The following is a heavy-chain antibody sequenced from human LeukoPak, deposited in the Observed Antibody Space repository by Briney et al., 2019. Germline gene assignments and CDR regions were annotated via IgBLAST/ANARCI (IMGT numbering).Heavy chain of an antibody. CDR3: ARALSEIGGYYPEYFRH. D-gene: IGHD3-22*01. V-gene: IGHV3-74*01. Sequence: PGGSLRLSCAAAGFTFSNYWMHWVRQAPGKGLLWVSRIKSDGRTNYADSVKGRFTISRDNAKNTVSLQMNSLRAEDTGVYYCARALSEIGGYYPEYFRHWGQGTLVTVSS. CDR1: GFTFSNYW. J-gene: IGHJ1*01. CDR2: IKSDGRT.